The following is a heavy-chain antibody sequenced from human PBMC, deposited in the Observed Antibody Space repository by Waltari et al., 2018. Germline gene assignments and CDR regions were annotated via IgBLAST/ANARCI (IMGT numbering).Heavy chain of an antibody. J-gene: IGHJ4*02. Sequence: EVQLVESGGGLVQPGRSLRLSCTASGFTFGDYAMSWVRQAPGKGLEWVGFIRSKAYGGTTEYAASVKGRFTISRDDSKSIAYLQMNSLKTEDTAVYYCTRSGSYWEAVDEDYFDYWGQGTLVTVSS. D-gene: IGHD1-26*01. CDR3: TRSGSYWEAVDEDYFDY. CDR1: GFTFGDYA. CDR2: IRSKAYGGTT. V-gene: IGHV3-49*04.